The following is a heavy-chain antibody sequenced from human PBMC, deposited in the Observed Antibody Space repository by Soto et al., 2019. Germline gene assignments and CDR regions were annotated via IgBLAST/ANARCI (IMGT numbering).Heavy chain of an antibody. CDR2: TIPIIGTT. V-gene: IGHV1-69*13. J-gene: IGHJ4*02. CDR1: GDTLSTHG. Sequence: SVKVSCKASGDTLSTHGISWVWQAPGQGLEWMGGTIPIIGTTDYAEKFQGRVTITADESTTTSYMELSSLRPDDTAVYYCAAGDSSDTGDHWGQGTLVTVSS. D-gene: IGHD5-18*01. CDR3: AAGDSSDTGDH.